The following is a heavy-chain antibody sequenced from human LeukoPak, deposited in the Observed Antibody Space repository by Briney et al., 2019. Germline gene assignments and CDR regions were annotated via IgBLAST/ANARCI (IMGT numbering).Heavy chain of an antibody. V-gene: IGHV1-3*01. CDR3: ARASGGSYHDY. D-gene: IGHD1-26*01. Sequence: GASVKVSCKASGYTFTSYAMHWVRQAPGQRLEWMGWINAYNGNTNYAQYLQGRVTMTTDTSTSTAYMELRSLRSDDTAVYYCARASGGSYHDYWGQGTLVTVSS. CDR1: GYTFTSYA. CDR2: INAYNGNT. J-gene: IGHJ4*02.